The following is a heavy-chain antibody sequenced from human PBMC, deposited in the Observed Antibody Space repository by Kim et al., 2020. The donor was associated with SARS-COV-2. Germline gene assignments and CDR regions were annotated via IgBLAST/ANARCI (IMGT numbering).Heavy chain of an antibody. J-gene: IGHJ4*02. Sequence: LKSRVTISVDTSKNQFSLKLSSVTAADTAVYYCAGQAERNYYDSSGYCDYWGQGTLVTVSS. V-gene: IGHV4-34*01. CDR3: AGQAERNYYDSSGYCDY. D-gene: IGHD3-22*01.